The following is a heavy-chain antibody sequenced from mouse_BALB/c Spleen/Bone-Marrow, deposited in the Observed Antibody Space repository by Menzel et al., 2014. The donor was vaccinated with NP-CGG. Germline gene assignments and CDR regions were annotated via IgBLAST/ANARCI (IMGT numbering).Heavy chain of an antibody. Sequence: QVHLQQPGAELVKPGASVKLSCKASGYTFTSYWMHWVKQRPGQGLEWIGEIDPSNGRTNYNEKFKSKATLTVDKSSSTAYMQLSSLTSEDSAVYYCARRTTTVVATDYWGQGTTLTVSS. V-gene: IGHV1S81*02. J-gene: IGHJ2*01. D-gene: IGHD1-1*01. CDR2: IDPSNGRT. CDR1: GYTFTSYW. CDR3: ARRTTTVVATDY.